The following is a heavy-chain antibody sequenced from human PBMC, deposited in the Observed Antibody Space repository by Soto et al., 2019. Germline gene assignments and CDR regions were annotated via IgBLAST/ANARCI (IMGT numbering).Heavy chain of an antibody. Sequence: EVQLLESGGGLVQPGGSLRLSCAASGFTFSSYAMSWVRQAPGKGLEWVSAISGSGGSTYYADSVKGRFTISRDNSKNTLYMQMTSLRAEDTAVFYCAKGGFLEWLLERPHGMGVWGQGTTVTVSS. D-gene: IGHD3-3*01. CDR3: AKGGFLEWLLERPHGMGV. J-gene: IGHJ6*02. CDR1: GFTFSSYA. CDR2: ISGSGGST. V-gene: IGHV3-23*01.